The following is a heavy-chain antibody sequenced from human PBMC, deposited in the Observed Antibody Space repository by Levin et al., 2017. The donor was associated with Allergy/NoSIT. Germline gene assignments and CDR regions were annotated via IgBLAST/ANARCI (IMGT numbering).Heavy chain of an antibody. J-gene: IGHJ4*02. CDR2: ISRSGSPI. V-gene: IGHV3-11*01. CDR3: ARGRGDIAARNYYYDY. Sequence: KPGGSLRLSCAASGFTFSDYSMSWIRQAPGKGPEWVSFISRSGSPIDYADSVKGRFTISRDNAKNSLYLQMNSLRAEDTAVYYCARGRGDIAARNYYYDYWGQGTLVTVSS. CDR1: GFTFSDYS. D-gene: IGHD6-6*01.